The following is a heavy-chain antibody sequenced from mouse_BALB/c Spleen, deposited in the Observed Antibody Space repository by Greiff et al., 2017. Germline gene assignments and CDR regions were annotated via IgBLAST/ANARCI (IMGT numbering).Heavy chain of an antibody. Sequence: VQLVESGPGLVQPSQSLSITCTVSGFSLTSYGVHWVRQSPGKGLEWLGVIWSGGSTDYNAAFISRLSISKDNSKSQVFFKMNSLQANDTAIYYCARKGGSSFEGSMDYWGQGTSVTVSS. CDR3: ARKGGSSFEGSMDY. V-gene: IGHV2-2*02. J-gene: IGHJ4*01. CDR1: GFSLTSYG. CDR2: IWSGGST. D-gene: IGHD1-1*01.